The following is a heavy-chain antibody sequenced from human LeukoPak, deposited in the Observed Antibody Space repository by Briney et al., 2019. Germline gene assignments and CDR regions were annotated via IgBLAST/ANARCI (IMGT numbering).Heavy chain of an antibody. CDR1: GGSISSGGYY. CDR3: ARGSPYGRNWFDP. V-gene: IGHV4-30-2*01. J-gene: IGHJ5*02. D-gene: IGHD3-10*01. CDR2: INHSGST. Sequence: PSQTLSLTCTVSGGSISSGGYYWSWIRQPPGKGLEWIGEINHSGSTNYNPSLKSRVTISVDTSKNQFSLKLRSVTAADTAVYYCARGSPYGRNWFDPWGQGTLVTVSS.